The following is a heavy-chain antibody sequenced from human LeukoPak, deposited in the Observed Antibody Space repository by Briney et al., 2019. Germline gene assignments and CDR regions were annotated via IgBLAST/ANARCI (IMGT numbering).Heavy chain of an antibody. V-gene: IGHV3-23*01. J-gene: IGHJ1*01. CDR1: GFTFSSYG. CDR3: AKEIYGDSTGGRFQQ. CDR2: ISGSGGST. Sequence: GGSLRLSCAASGFTFSSYGMSWVRQAPGKGLEWVSVISGSGGSTYYADSVKGRFTLSRDNSKNTLYLQMNSLRAEDTAVYYCAKEIYGDSTGGRFQQWGQGTLVTVSS. D-gene: IGHD4-17*01.